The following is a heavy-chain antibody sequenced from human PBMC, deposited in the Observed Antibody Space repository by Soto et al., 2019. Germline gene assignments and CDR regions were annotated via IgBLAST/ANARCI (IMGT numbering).Heavy chain of an antibody. J-gene: IGHJ4*02. V-gene: IGHV3-7*01. Sequence: EVQLVESGGGLVQPGGSLRLSCAASGFTFSDYRMSWVRQAPGQGLEWVASINQDGSEKYHADSVKGRFTISRDSVKNSLYLQMDSLRDDDTAVYYCSRASGEVVPTSYWGQGTLVTVSS. CDR3: SRASGEVVPTSY. D-gene: IGHD3-22*01. CDR2: INQDGSEK. CDR1: GFTFSDYR.